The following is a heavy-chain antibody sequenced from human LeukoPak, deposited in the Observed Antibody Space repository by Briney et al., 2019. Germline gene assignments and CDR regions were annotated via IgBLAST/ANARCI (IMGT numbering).Heavy chain of an antibody. CDR2: INHGGST. J-gene: IGHJ5*02. D-gene: IGHD1-7*01. CDR1: GGSISIGSYY. V-gene: IGHV4-39*01. CDR3: ARRPSALNFFDP. Sequence: SETLSLTCTVSGGSISIGSYYWDWIRQAPGKGLEWIGNINHGGSTYYKASLKSRVTISVDTSNNLFSLTLTSVTAADTAVYYCARRPSALNFFDPWGQGTLVTVSS.